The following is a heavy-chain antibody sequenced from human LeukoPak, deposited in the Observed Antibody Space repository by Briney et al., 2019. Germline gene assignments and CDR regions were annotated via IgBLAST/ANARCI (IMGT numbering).Heavy chain of an antibody. CDR3: AREGSDFWSGYSKGYFDY. D-gene: IGHD3-3*01. Sequence: GGSLRLSCAVSGFTFSNYNMNWVRRAPGKGLEWVSYIGSSVSTRYYADSVKGRFTTSRDNGKHSLYLQMNSLRAEDTAVYYCAREGSDFWSGYSKGYFDYWGQGTLVTVSS. V-gene: IGHV3-48*01. CDR1: GFTFSNYN. J-gene: IGHJ4*02. CDR2: IGSSVSTR.